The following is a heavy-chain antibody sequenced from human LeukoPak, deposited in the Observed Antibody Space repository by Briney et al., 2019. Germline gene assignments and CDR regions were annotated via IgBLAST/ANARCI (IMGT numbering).Heavy chain of an antibody. Sequence: ASVKVSCKASGYTFTSYYMHWVRQAPGQGLEWMGIINPSGGSTSYAQKFQGRVTMIRDTSTSTVYMELSSLRSEDTAVYYCAREDWSGSRHRLFDYWGQGTLVTVSS. CDR2: INPSGGST. D-gene: IGHD3-10*01. CDR3: AREDWSGSRHRLFDY. CDR1: GYTFTSYY. V-gene: IGHV1-46*01. J-gene: IGHJ4*02.